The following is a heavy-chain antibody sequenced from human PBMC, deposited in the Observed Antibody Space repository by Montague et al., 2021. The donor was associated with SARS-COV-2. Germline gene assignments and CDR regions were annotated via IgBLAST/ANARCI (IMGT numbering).Heavy chain of an antibody. CDR3: ASSGITLTGLDAFDI. CDR2: IHHSGST. D-gene: IGHD3-9*01. CDR1: GGSINSFY. J-gene: IGHJ3*02. Sequence: SETLSLTCTVSGGSINSFYWSWVRQSPGKRMEWIGYIHHSGSTKYNPSLQSRVTMSLDTSKNQVSLQLNSVIPEDTAVYFCASSGITLTGLDAFDIWGQGTMVTVSS. V-gene: IGHV4-59*12.